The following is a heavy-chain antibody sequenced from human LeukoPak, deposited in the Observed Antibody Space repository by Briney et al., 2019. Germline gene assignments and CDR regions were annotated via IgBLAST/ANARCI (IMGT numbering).Heavy chain of an antibody. CDR1: GYTFTSYY. Sequence: ASVKVSCKASGYTFTSYYMHWVRQAPGQGLEWMGIINPSGGSTSYAQKFQGRVTITADKSTSTAYMELSSLRSEDTAVYYCARGLDGYNYPGDYWGQGTLVTVSS. J-gene: IGHJ4*02. V-gene: IGHV1-46*01. CDR2: INPSGGST. CDR3: ARGLDGYNYPGDY. D-gene: IGHD5-24*01.